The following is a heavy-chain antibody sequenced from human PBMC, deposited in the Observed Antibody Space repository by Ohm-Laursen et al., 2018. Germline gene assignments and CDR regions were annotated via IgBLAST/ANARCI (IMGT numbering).Heavy chain of an antibody. V-gene: IGHV4-34*01. CDR2: INHSGST. Sequence: TLSLTCAVYGGSFSGYYWSWIRQPPGKGLEWIGDINHSGSTNYNPSLKSRVTISLDTSKNQYSLRRSSVTAADTAVYFCASGRGRDFDYWGQGTLVTVSS. CDR3: ASGRGRDFDY. CDR1: GGSFSGYY. J-gene: IGHJ4*02. D-gene: IGHD3-10*01.